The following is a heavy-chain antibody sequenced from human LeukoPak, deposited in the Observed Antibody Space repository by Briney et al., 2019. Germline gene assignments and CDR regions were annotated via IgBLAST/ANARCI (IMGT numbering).Heavy chain of an antibody. CDR3: ARGLNYDFWSGYFDY. CDR2: INPNSGGT. D-gene: IGHD3-3*01. Sequence: ASVKVSCKASGYTFTGYYMHWVRQAPRQGLEWMGWINPNSGGTNYAQKFQGRVTMTRDTSISTAYMELSRLRSDDTAVYYCARGLNYDFWSGYFDYWGQGTLVTVSS. J-gene: IGHJ4*02. V-gene: IGHV1-2*02. CDR1: GYTFTGYY.